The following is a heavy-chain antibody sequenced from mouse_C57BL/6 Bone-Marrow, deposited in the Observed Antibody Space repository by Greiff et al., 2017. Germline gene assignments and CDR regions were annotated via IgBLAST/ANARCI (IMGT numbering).Heavy chain of an antibody. CDR3: ARILLRFYAMDY. V-gene: IGHV1-55*01. CDR1: GYTFTSYW. Sequence: VQLQQPGAELVKPGASVKMSCKASGYTFTSYWITWVKQRPGQGLEWIGDIYPGSGSTNYNEKFKSKATLTVDTSSCTAYMQLSSLTSEDSAVYYCARILLRFYAMDYWGQGTSVTVSA. J-gene: IGHJ4*01. CDR2: IYPGSGST. D-gene: IGHD1-1*01.